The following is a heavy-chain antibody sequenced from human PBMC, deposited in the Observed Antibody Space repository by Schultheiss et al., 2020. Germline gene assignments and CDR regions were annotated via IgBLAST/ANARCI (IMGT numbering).Heavy chain of an antibody. CDR3: ARVGGDYVEGAFDI. CDR1: GYTFTSYD. V-gene: IGHV1-8*01. CDR2: MNPNSGNT. D-gene: IGHD4-17*01. Sequence: ASVKVSCKASGYTFTSYDINWVRQAPGKGLEWMGWMNPNSGNTGYAQKFQGRVTMTRNTSISTAYMELSSLRSEDTAVYYCARVGGDYVEGAFDIWGQGTMVTVS. J-gene: IGHJ3*02.